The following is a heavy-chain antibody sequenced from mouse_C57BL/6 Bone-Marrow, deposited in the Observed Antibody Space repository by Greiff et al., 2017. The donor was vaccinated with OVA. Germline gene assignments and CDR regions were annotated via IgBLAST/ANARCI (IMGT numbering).Heavy chain of an antibody. V-gene: IGHV1-50*01. CDR2: IDPSDSYT. Sequence: QVQLQQPGAELVKPGASVKLSCKASGYTFTSYWMQWVKQRPGQGLEWIGEIDPSDSYTNYNQKFKGKATLTVDTSSSTAYMQLSSLTSEDSAVYYCARKRYGNLDYWGQGTTLTVSS. CDR3: ARKRYGNLDY. D-gene: IGHD2-1*01. J-gene: IGHJ2*01. CDR1: GYTFTSYW.